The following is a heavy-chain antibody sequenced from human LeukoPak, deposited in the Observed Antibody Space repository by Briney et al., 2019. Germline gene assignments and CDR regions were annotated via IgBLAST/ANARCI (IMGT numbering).Heavy chain of an antibody. J-gene: IGHJ6*03. Sequence: SETLSLTCTVSGGSISTNDFYWSWIRQAPGKGLEWIGYIFYSGSTYYNPSLKSRVTISVDTSKNQFSLKLSSVTAADTAVYYCARGRAKRIYDFWSGPWVGPYYMDVWGKGTTVTVSS. V-gene: IGHV4-30-4*01. CDR1: GGSISTNDFY. D-gene: IGHD3-3*01. CDR3: ARGRAKRIYDFWSGPWVGPYYMDV. CDR2: IFYSGST.